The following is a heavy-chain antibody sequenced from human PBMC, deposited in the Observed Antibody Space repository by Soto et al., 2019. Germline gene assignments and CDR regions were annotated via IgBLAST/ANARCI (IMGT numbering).Heavy chain of an antibody. Sequence: QVQLVESGGGVVQPGRSLRLSCAASGFTFSSYGMHWVRQAPGKGLEWVAVISYDGSNKYYADSVKGRFTISRDNSKNTLYLQMNSLRAEDTAVYYCAKDRVRSGRDSVPGALWFDPWGQGTLVTVSS. CDR3: AKDRVRSGRDSVPGALWFDP. CDR2: ISYDGSNK. V-gene: IGHV3-30*18. D-gene: IGHD3-10*01. J-gene: IGHJ5*02. CDR1: GFTFSSYG.